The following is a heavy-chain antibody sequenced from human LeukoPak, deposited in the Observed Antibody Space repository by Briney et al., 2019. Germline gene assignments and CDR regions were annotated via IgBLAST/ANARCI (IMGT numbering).Heavy chain of an antibody. CDR3: ARDSSGYDPANFDY. CDR2: IYHSGST. Sequence: SETLSLTCTVSGGSISSSSYYWGWIRQPPGKGLEWIGSIYHSGSTYYNPSLKSRVTISVDTSKNQFSLKLSSVTAADTAVYYCARDSSGYDPANFDYWGQGTLVTVSS. V-gene: IGHV4-39*07. J-gene: IGHJ4*02. D-gene: IGHD3-22*01. CDR1: GGSISSSSYY.